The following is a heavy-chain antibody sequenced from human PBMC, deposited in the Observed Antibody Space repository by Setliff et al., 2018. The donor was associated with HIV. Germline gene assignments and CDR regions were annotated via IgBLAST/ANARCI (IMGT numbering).Heavy chain of an antibody. CDR2: MMPSSGNT. CDR3: ARAGGIIMDRGVVSDY. Sequence: ASVKVSCKASGYTFTSYDINWVRQATGQGLEWMVWMMPSSGNTGYAQIFQGRLTMTRNTSISTAYVELSGLISEDAAVYYCARAGGIIMDRGVVSDYWGQGTLVTVSS. V-gene: IGHV1-8*02. D-gene: IGHD3-10*01. CDR1: GYTFTSYD. J-gene: IGHJ4*02.